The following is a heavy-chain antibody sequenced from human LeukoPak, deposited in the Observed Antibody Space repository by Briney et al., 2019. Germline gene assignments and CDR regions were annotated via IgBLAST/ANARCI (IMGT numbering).Heavy chain of an antibody. CDR1: GCSFTSYW. D-gene: IGHD5-24*01. CDR3: ASGPGGDGSAYFDY. CDR2: IYPGDSDT. V-gene: IGHV5-51*01. J-gene: IGHJ4*02. Sequence: GASLKTSCKGAGCSFTSYWIGWLRPMPGKGLEWMGIIYPGDSDTRYSPSFQGHATITDDKSIRPAYLLWSSRTASDTALYYCASGPGGDGSAYFDYWGQGTLVTVSS.